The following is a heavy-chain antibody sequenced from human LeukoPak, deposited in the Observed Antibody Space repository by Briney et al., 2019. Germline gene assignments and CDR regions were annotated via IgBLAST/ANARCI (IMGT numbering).Heavy chain of an antibody. CDR2: IYYSGST. V-gene: IGHV4-39*07. CDR3: ARESEPKHFDY. D-gene: IGHD1-26*01. Sequence: PSETLSLTCTVSGGSISSSSYYWGWIRQPPGKGLEWIGSIYYSGSTDYNPSLKSRVTISVNTSRKQFSLRLSSVTAADTAVYYCARESEPKHFDYWGQGTLVTVSS. CDR1: GGSISSSSYY. J-gene: IGHJ4*02.